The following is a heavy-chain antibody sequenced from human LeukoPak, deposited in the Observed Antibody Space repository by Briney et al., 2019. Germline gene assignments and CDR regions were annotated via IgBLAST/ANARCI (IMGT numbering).Heavy chain of an antibody. CDR1: GFTFSSYS. CDR2: ISSSSSTI. CDR3: AKDLYCSGGSCYRTVTDAFDI. D-gene: IGHD2-15*01. V-gene: IGHV3-48*01. J-gene: IGHJ3*02. Sequence: PGGSLRLSCAASGFTFSSYSMNWVRQAPGKGLEWVSYISSSSSTIYYADSVKGRFTISRDNAKNSLYLQMNSLRAEDTAVYYCAKDLYCSGGSCYRTVTDAFDIWGQGTMVTVSS.